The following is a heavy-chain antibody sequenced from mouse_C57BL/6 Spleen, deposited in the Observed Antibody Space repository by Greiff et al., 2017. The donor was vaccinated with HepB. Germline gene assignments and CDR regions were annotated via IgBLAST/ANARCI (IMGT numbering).Heavy chain of an antibody. CDR2: IYPGDGDT. D-gene: IGHD1-1*01. CDR3: ARGIYYYGPDY. J-gene: IGHJ2*01. Sequence: QVQLQQSGAELVKPGASVKISCKASGYAFSSYWMNWVKQRPGKGLEWIGQIYPGDGDTNYNGKFKGKATLTADKSSSTAYMQLSSLTSEDSAVYFCARGIYYYGPDYWGQGTTRTVSS. CDR1: GYAFSSYW. V-gene: IGHV1-80*01.